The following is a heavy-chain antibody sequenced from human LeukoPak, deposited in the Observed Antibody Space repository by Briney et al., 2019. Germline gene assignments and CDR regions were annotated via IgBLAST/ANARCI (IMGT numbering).Heavy chain of an antibody. D-gene: IGHD5-12*01. CDR1: GYTFTSYD. V-gene: IGHV1-8*01. J-gene: IGHJ4*02. Sequence: GASVKVSCKASGYTFTSYDINWVRQATGQGLEWMGWMNPNSGNTGYAQKFQGRVTMTRNTSISTAYMELSSLRSEDTAVYYCARGSHNIVATINDFDYWGQGTLVTVSS. CDR2: MNPNSGNT. CDR3: ARGSHNIVATINDFDY.